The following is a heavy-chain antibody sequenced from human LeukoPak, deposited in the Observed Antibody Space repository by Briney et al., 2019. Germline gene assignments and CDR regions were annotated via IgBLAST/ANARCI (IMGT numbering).Heavy chain of an antibody. J-gene: IGHJ5*02. CDR2: IYYSGST. CDR3: ARDKGDWFDP. V-gene: IGHV4-31*03. CDR1: GGSISSGGYY. Sequence: SQTLSLTCTVSGGSISSGGYYWSWIRQHPGKGLEWIGYIYYSGSTYYNPSLKSRVTKSVDTSKNQFSLKLSSVTAADTAVYYCARDKGDWFDPWGQGTLVTVSS.